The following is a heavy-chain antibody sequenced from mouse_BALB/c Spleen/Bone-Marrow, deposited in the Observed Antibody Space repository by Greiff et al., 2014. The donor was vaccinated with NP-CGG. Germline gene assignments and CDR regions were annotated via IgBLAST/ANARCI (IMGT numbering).Heavy chain of an antibody. D-gene: IGHD1-1*01. J-gene: IGHJ3*01. Sequence: EVQLQQSGAELVKPGASVKLSCTASGFNIKDTYMHWVKQRPEQGLEWIGRIDPANGSTKYDPKFQGKATITADTSSNTAYLQLSSLTSEDTAVYYGAIYYYGSSGFAYWGQGTLVTVSA. CDR2: IDPANGST. V-gene: IGHV14-3*02. CDR1: GFNIKDTY. CDR3: AIYYYGSSGFAY.